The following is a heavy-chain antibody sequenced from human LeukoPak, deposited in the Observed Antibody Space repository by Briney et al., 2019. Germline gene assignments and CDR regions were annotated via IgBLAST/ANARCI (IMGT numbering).Heavy chain of an antibody. CDR2: IYYSGST. CDR1: GGSISSYY. V-gene: IGHV4-59*01. Sequence: SETLSLTCTVSGGSISSYYWSWIRQPPGKGLEWIGYIYYSGSTNYNPSLKSRVTISVDTSKNQFSLKLSSVTAADTAVYYCARWLRLGAYYYYGMDVWAKGPRSPSP. D-gene: IGHD5-12*01. CDR3: ARWLRLGAYYYYGMDV. J-gene: IGHJ6*02.